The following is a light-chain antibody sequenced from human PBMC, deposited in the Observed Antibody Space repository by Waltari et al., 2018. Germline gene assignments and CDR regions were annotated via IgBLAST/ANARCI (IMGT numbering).Light chain of an antibody. CDR1: QTVRTTY. Sequence: EIVFTQSPGTLSLYPGQRATLPCRASQTVRTTYLAWYQQKPGQAPTLVIYGASSRAAGIPDRFSGSGSGTDFSLTISSLEPEDFAVYYCQQYDISPLTFGGGTKVEIK. V-gene: IGKV3-20*01. CDR3: QQYDISPLT. CDR2: GAS. J-gene: IGKJ4*01.